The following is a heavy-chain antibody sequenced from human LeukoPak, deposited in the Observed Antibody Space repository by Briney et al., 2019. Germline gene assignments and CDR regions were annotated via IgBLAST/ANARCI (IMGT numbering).Heavy chain of an antibody. CDR3: ARDVVVGYRPNWFDP. V-gene: IGHV3-20*04. D-gene: IGHD2-21*01. J-gene: IGHJ5*02. Sequence: GGSLRLSCAASGFTFDDYGMSWVRQAPGKGLEWVSGINWNGGSTGYADSVKGRFTISRDNAKNSLYLQMDSLRAEDTALYYCARDVVVGYRPNWFDPWGQGTLVTVSS. CDR2: INWNGGST. CDR1: GFTFDDYG.